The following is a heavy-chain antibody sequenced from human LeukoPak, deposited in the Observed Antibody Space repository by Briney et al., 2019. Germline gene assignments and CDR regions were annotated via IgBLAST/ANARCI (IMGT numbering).Heavy chain of an antibody. V-gene: IGHV5-51*01. CDR2: IYPGDSDT. Sequence: GESLKISCKGSGYSFTSYWIGWVRQMPGIGLEWMGIIYPGDSDTRYSPSFQGQVIISADKSISTAYLQWSSLKASDTAMYYCARRLFGDADAFDIWGQGTMVTVSS. D-gene: IGHD3-10*01. CDR3: ARRLFGDADAFDI. CDR1: GYSFTSYW. J-gene: IGHJ3*02.